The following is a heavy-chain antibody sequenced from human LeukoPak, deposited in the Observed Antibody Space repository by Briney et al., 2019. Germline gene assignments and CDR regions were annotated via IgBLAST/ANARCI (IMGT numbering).Heavy chain of an antibody. D-gene: IGHD6-13*01. J-gene: IGHJ4*02. CDR1: GFTLSSYA. CDR2: ISGSGGST. V-gene: IGHV3-23*01. Sequence: GGSLRLSCAASGFTLSSYAMSWVRQAPGKGLEWVSAISGSGGSTYYADSVKGRFTISRDNSKNTLYLQMNSLRAEDTAVYYCEKDLHRARALSSRPSYWGQGTLVTVSS. CDR3: EKDLHRARALSSRPSY.